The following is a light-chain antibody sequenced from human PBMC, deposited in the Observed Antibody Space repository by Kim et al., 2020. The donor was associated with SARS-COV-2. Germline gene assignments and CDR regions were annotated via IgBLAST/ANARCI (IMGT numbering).Light chain of an antibody. CDR2: GAS. CDR3: QQYGSSSYT. CDR1: QSVSSNS. V-gene: IGKV3-20*01. J-gene: IGKJ2*01. Sequence: ENVLTQSPGTLSLSPGQRAALSCRASQSVSSNSLAWYQQKPGQAPRLLIYGASNRATGIPDRFSGSGSGTDFTLTISRLEPEDSAVYYCQQYGSSSYTFGQGTKLEIK.